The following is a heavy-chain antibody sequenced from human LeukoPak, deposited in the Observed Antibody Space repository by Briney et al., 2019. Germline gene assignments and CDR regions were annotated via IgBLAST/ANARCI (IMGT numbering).Heavy chain of an antibody. CDR3: ARASLVGSNYYYYYGMDV. Sequence: SETLSLTCAVYGGSFSGYYWSWIRQPPGKGLEWIGEINHSGSTNYNPSLKSRVTISVDTSKNQFSLKLSSVTAADTAVYYCARASLVGSNYYYYYGMDVWGQGTTVTVSS. V-gene: IGHV4-34*01. CDR2: INHSGST. CDR1: GGSFSGYY. D-gene: IGHD1-26*01. J-gene: IGHJ6*02.